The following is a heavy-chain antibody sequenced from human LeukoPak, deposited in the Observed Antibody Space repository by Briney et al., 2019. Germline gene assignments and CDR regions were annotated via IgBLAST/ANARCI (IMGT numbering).Heavy chain of an antibody. CDR1: GFTFSSYW. CDR3: ARDAYWRGPIDY. V-gene: IGHV3-7*01. Sequence: GGSLRLSCAASGFTFSSYWMSWVRQAPGKGLEWVANIKQDGSEEYYMDSVKGRFTISRDNAKNSLYLQMNSLRAEDTALYSCARDAYWRGPIDYWGQGTLVTVPS. J-gene: IGHJ4*02. D-gene: IGHD2-8*02. CDR2: IKQDGSEE.